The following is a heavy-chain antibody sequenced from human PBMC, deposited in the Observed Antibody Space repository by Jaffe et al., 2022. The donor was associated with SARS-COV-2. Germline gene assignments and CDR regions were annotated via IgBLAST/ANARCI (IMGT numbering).Heavy chain of an antibody. CDR2: IYPDDSDT. CDR1: GYSFTTYW. D-gene: IGHD3-22*01. V-gene: IGHV5-51*01. Sequence: EVQLVQSGAEVKKPGESLKISCKGSGYSFTTYWIGWVRQMPGKGLEWVGLIYPDDSDTRYSPSFQGQVTISADKSSSTAYLQWSSLKASDTGIYYCARRNIVVVGTLYHYYYGIDVWGQGTTVTVSS. J-gene: IGHJ6*02. CDR3: ARRNIVVVGTLYHYYYGIDV.